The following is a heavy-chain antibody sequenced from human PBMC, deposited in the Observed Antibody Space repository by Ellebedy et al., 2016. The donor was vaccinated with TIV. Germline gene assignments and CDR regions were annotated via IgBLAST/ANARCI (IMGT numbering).Heavy chain of an antibody. CDR3: ARRGSYGDYAVQINNWFDS. CDR1: GFSFRSYW. D-gene: IGHD4-17*01. V-gene: IGHV3-7*01. CDR2: IYQDGSNQ. J-gene: IGHJ5*01. Sequence: PGGSLRLSCVASGFSFRSYWMSWVRQAPGKGLEWVANIYQDGSNQYYVDSVKGRFTISRDNAKNSLYLQTNSLKVEDTAVYYCARRGSYGDYAVQINNWFDSWGQGTLVTVYS.